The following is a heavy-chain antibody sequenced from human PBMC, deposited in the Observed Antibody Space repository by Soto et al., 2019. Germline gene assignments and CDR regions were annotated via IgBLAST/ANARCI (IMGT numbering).Heavy chain of an antibody. Sequence: PGESLKISCKASGYTFNAYWVGWVRQKPGKGLEWMGIIYVADSDTRYSPSFQGQVIISADKSTRTAYLQWSSLKASDTAMYYCARSTVAGAGQDFEFWGQGTLVTVSS. V-gene: IGHV5-51*01. CDR1: GYTFNAYW. J-gene: IGHJ4*02. CDR3: ARSTVAGAGQDFEF. D-gene: IGHD6-19*01. CDR2: IYVADSDT.